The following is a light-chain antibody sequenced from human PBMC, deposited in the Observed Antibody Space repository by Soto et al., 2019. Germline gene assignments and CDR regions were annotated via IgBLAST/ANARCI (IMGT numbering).Light chain of an antibody. Sequence: EIVFTQSPSTLSLSPGERATLSCRASQSVSSSYLAWYQQKPGQAPRLLIYGASSRATGIPDRFSGSGSGTDFTLTISRLEPEDFAVYYCQQYGSSPPVTFGPGTKVDIK. J-gene: IGKJ3*01. CDR3: QQYGSSPPVT. CDR2: GAS. V-gene: IGKV3-20*01. CDR1: QSVSSSY.